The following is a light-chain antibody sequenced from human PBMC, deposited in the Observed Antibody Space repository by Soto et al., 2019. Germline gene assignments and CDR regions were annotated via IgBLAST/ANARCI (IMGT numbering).Light chain of an antibody. J-gene: IGLJ1*01. CDR2: ANN. V-gene: IGLV1-40*01. CDR1: RSNLGAGYD. CDR3: CSFAGSFSYV. Sequence: QCALTQPPSVCGAPGQGVTISCTGTRSNLGAGYDVHWYQQFPGAAPKLLIYANNKRPSGVLDRFSGSKSGTSASLAITGLQAEDEADYYCCSFAGSFSYVFGGGTKVTVL.